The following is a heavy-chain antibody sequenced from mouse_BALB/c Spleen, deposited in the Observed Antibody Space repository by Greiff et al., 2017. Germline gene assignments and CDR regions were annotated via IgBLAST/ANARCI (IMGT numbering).Heavy chain of an antibody. Sequence: DVKLVESGGGLVKPGGSLKLSCAASGFTFSSYAMSWVRQTPEKRLEWVASISSGGSTYYPDSVKGRFTISRDNARNILYLQMSSLRSEDTAMYYCARGIYYDYDGLYAMDYWGQGTSVTVSS. V-gene: IGHV5-6-5*01. D-gene: IGHD2-4*01. J-gene: IGHJ4*01. CDR1: GFTFSSYA. CDR3: ARGIYYDYDGLYAMDY. CDR2: ISSGGST.